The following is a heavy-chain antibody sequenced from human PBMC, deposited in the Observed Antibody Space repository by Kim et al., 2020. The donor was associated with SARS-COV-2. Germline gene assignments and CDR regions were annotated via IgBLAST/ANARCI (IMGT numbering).Heavy chain of an antibody. Sequence: SETLSLTCTVSGGSISSYYWSWIRQPPGKGLEWIGYIYYSGSTNYNPSLKSRVTISVDTSKNQFSLKLSSVTAADTAVYYCARQTLRLGELSLYTGLDYYYMDVWGKGTTVTVSS. CDR2: IYYSGST. CDR1: GGSISSYY. J-gene: IGHJ6*03. D-gene: IGHD3-16*02. CDR3: ARQTLRLGELSLYTGLDYYYMDV. V-gene: IGHV4-59*08.